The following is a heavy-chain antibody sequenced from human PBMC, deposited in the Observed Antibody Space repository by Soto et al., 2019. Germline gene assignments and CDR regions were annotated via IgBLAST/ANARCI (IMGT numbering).Heavy chain of an antibody. D-gene: IGHD4-17*01. CDR1: GFTFSSYS. Sequence: EVQLVESGGGLVKPGGSLRLSCAASGFTFSSYSMNWVRQAPGKGLEWVSSISSSSSYIYYADSEKGRLTIHRENAKNSLYLQMTSLRAEDTAVYYCARDIIKAGVDDFGAYLIPQTDDYWGQGTLVTVSS. CDR3: ARDIIKAGVDDFGAYLIPQTDDY. CDR2: ISSSSSYI. J-gene: IGHJ4*02. V-gene: IGHV3-21*01.